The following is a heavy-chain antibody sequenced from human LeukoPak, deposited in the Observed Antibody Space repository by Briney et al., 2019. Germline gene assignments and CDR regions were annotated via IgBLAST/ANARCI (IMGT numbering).Heavy chain of an antibody. V-gene: IGHV3-23*01. CDR3: ATHPGVAVADPPYFQH. D-gene: IGHD6-19*01. CDR2: ISGSGGST. J-gene: IGHJ1*01. Sequence: GGSLRLSCAASGFTFSSYAMSWVRQAPGKGLEWVSTISGSGGSTNYADSVKGRFTISRDNYKNTLYLQMNTLRAEDTAVYYCATHPGVAVADPPYFQHWGQGTLVTVSS. CDR1: GFTFSSYA.